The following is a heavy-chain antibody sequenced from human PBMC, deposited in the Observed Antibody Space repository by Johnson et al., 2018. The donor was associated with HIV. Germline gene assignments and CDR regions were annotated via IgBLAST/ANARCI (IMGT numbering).Heavy chain of an antibody. CDR2: IYSGGSP. Sequence: MQLVESGGGLVQPVGSLRLSCAASGFTVSSNYMSWVRQAPGKGLEWVSVIYSGGSPYYADSVKGRFTISRDNSKNTLYLQMNSLRAEDTAVYYCARLGLTDAFDIWGQGTMVTVSS. D-gene: IGHD2-8*01. V-gene: IGHV3-66*01. CDR1: GFTVSSNY. CDR3: ARLGLTDAFDI. J-gene: IGHJ3*02.